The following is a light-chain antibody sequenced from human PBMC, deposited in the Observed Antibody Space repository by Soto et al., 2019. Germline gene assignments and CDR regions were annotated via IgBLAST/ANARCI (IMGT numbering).Light chain of an antibody. V-gene: IGKV3-15*01. CDR1: QSVSSD. J-gene: IGKJ4*01. CDR2: GAS. CDR3: QHYNHQPLT. Sequence: EMVLTQSPDTLSVSPGERATLSCRASQSVSSDLAWYQHKPGQAPRLLIYGASTRATGIPVRFSGSGSGTDFTLTISSLQSEDFAVYYCQHYNHQPLTFGGGSKVDIK.